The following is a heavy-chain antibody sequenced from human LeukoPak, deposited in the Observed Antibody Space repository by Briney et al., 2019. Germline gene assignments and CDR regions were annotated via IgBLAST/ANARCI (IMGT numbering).Heavy chain of an antibody. V-gene: IGHV3-23*01. D-gene: IGHD5-18*01. CDR3: AKVGAVDTALFFDY. Sequence: GGSLKLSCSASGFTFSSYAMSWVRQAPGKGLEWVSAISGSGGSTYYADSVKGRFTISRDNSKNTLYLQMNSLRAEDTAVYYCAKVGAVDTALFFDYWGQGTLVTVSS. CDR1: GFTFSSYA. CDR2: ISGSGGST. J-gene: IGHJ4*02.